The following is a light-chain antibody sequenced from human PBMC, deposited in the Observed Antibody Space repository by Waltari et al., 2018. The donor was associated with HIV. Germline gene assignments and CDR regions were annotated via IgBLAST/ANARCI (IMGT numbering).Light chain of an antibody. CDR3: GTWDSSLSAL. CDR1: SPNIGNTY. CDR2: DNN. V-gene: IGLV1-51*01. Sequence: QSVLTQPPSVSAAPGQKVTISCSGSSPNIGNTYVSWYQQLPGTAPKLLIYDNNKRPSGIPDRFSGSKSGTSATLCITGLQTGDEADYYCGTWDSSLSALFGGGTKLTVL. J-gene: IGLJ2*01.